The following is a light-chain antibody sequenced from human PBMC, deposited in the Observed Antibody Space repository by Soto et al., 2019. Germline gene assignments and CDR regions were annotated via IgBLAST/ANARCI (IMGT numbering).Light chain of an antibody. CDR3: SSYTSDSSYV. CDR1: SSDVGLYDY. CDR2: AVS. J-gene: IGLJ1*01. V-gene: IGLV2-14*01. Sequence: QSALTQPSSLSGSPGQSITISCTGTSSDVGLYDYVSWYQQHPGKAPQLMIYAVSNLPSGASNRFSASKSGNTASLFISGLQAEDEADYYCSSYTSDSSYVFGSGTKVTVL.